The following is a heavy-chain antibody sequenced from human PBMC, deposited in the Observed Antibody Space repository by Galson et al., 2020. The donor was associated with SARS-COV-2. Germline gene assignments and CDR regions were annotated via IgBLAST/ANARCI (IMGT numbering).Heavy chain of an antibody. D-gene: IGHD2-8*01. V-gene: IGHV1-24*01. Sequence: ASVKVSCKVSGYTLTELSMHWVRQAPGKGLEWMGGFDPEDGETIYAQKFQGRVTMTEDTSTDTAYMELSSLRSEDTAVYYCATGGPAVRYCTNGVCYSNWFDPWGQGTLVTVSS. CDR2: FDPEDGET. J-gene: IGHJ5*02. CDR1: GYTLTELS. CDR3: ATGGPAVRYCTNGVCYSNWFDP.